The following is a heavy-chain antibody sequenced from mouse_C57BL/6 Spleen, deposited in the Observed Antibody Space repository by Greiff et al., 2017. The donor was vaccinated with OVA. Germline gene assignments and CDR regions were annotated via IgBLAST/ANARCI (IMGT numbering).Heavy chain of an antibody. V-gene: IGHV1-15*01. CDR1: GYTFTDYE. CDR3: TRFQLGCFDY. CDR2: IDPETGGT. J-gene: IGHJ2*01. Sequence: QVQLKESGAELVRPGASVTLSCKASGYTFTDYEMHWVKQTPVHGLEWIGAIDPETGGTAYNQKFKGKAILTADKSSSTAYMELRSLTSEDSAVYYCTRFQLGCFDYWGQGTTLTVSS. D-gene: IGHD4-1*02.